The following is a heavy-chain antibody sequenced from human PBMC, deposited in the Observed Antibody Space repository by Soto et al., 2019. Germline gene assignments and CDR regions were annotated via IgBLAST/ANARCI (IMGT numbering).Heavy chain of an antibody. CDR3: ARVRYCSSSSCYTYAFDI. CDR1: GGSISSGAHY. Sequence: SETLSLTCTVSGGSISSGAHYWSWIRQHPGKGLEWIGYIHYSGSTYYNPSLKSRISISVDTSNNQFSLKLSSVTAADTALYSCARVRYCSSSSCYTYAFDIWGQGTMVTVSS. CDR2: IHYSGST. D-gene: IGHD2-2*02. V-gene: IGHV4-31*03. J-gene: IGHJ3*02.